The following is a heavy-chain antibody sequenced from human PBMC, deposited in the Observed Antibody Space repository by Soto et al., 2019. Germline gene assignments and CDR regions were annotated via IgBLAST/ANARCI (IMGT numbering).Heavy chain of an antibody. CDR3: ARDKHSGYDLLLGSGMEV. V-gene: IGHV3-33*01. J-gene: IGHJ6*02. CDR2: IWYDGSNK. CDR1: GFTFSSYG. Sequence: QVQLVESGGGVVQPGRSLRLSCAASGFTFSSYGMHWVRQAPGKGLEWVAVIWYDGSNKYYADSVKGRFTISRDNSKNTLYLQMNSLRAEDTAVYYCARDKHSGYDLLLGSGMEVWGQGTTVTVSS. D-gene: IGHD5-12*01.